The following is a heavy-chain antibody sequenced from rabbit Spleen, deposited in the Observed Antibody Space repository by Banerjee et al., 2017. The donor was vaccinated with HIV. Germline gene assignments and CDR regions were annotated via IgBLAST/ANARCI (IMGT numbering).Heavy chain of an antibody. CDR1: GFTISNYW. CDR3: AREDVGGSVSL. CDR2: IYPTTDTT. J-gene: IGHJ4*01. D-gene: IGHD1-1*01. Sequence: HLEESGGRLVQPGGSLTLSCKASGFTISNYWMNWVRQAPGKGLEWIGIIYPTTDTTYYASWVNGRFTISSDNAQKTVDLQMNSLTAADTATYFCAREDVGGSVSLWGPGTLVTVS. V-gene: IGHV1S7*01.